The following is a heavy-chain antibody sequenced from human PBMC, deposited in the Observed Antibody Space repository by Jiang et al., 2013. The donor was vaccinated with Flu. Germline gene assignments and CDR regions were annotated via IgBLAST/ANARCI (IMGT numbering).Heavy chain of an antibody. CDR2: IRSGDTTI. CDR3: ARDRGTGTSGYYYGMDV. J-gene: IGHJ6*02. D-gene: IGHD1-7*01. V-gene: IGHV3-11*04. Sequence: VQLLESGGGLVKPGGSLRLSCVVSGFTFSDYYMSWIRQAPGKGLECVSYIRSGDTTIYYADSVEGRFTISRDNAKNSLYLQMNSLRAEDTAVYYCARDRGTGTSGYYYGMDVWGQGTTVTVSS. CDR1: GFTFSDYY.